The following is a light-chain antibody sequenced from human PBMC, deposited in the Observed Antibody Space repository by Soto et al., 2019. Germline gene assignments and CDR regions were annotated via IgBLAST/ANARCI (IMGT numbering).Light chain of an antibody. CDR1: SSDVGNYNL. V-gene: IGLV2-23*01. Sequence: QSALTQPASVSGSPGQSITISCTGTSSDVGNYNLVSWYQQHPGKVPKVMIYEDTKRPSGVSDRFSGSKSGNTASLTICGLQAEDEADYYCCSYAGSSTHVIFGGGTKVTVL. CDR3: CSYAGSSTHVI. J-gene: IGLJ2*01. CDR2: EDT.